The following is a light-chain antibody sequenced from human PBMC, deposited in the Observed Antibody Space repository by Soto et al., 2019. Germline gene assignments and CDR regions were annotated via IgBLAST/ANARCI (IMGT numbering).Light chain of an antibody. V-gene: IGKV1-5*03. CDR2: KAS. Sequence: DIQMTQSPSTLSASVGDRVTITCRASQSISSWLAWYQQKTGKAAKLLIFKASSLESAVPSRIIGSGSGTEFSLTISSLQPDDFATYYCQQYNSYSPYTFGQGTKLEIK. CDR1: QSISSW. J-gene: IGKJ2*01. CDR3: QQYNSYSPYT.